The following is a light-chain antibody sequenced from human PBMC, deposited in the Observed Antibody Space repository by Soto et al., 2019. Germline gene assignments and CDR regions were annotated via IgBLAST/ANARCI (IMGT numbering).Light chain of an antibody. CDR2: LTS. J-gene: IGKJ2*01. V-gene: IGKV3-15*01. CDR1: QSVSNK. CDR3: QQYKNGPYT. Sequence: IVMTQSPATLSVSPGERATLSCRASQSVSNKLAWYQQKPGQAPRLLISLTSSRSTDIPARFSGSGSGTEFTLTLSSLQSDDSAIYYCQQYKNGPYTFGQGTKLEIK.